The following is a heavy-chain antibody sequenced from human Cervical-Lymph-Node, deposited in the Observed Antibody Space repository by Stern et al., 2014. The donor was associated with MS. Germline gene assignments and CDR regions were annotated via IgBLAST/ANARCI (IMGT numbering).Heavy chain of an antibody. J-gene: IGHJ3*02. V-gene: IGHV2-70*13. D-gene: IGHD1-26*01. Sequence: ESGPALVKPTQTLTLTCTFSGFSLSSSGMCVGWIRQPPGKAPEGLALIDWEDEKYYSTSLKSRLTISKDTSENQVVLTVANMDPVDTATYYCARLDSGSHLDAFDIWGQGTLVTVSS. CDR2: IDWEDEK. CDR1: GFSLSSSGMC. CDR3: ARLDSGSHLDAFDI.